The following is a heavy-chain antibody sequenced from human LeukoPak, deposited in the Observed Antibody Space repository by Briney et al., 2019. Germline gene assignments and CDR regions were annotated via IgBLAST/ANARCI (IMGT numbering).Heavy chain of an antibody. V-gene: IGHV3-7*01. J-gene: IGHJ4*02. D-gene: IGHD3-10*01. CDR3: ASLWFGESRIDY. Sequence: GGFLRLSCAASGFTFSSYWMSWVRQAPGKGLEWVANIKQDGSEKYYVDSVKGRFTISRDNAKNSLYLQMNSLRAEDTAVYYCASLWFGESRIDYWGQGTLVTVSS. CDR1: GFTFSSYW. CDR2: IKQDGSEK.